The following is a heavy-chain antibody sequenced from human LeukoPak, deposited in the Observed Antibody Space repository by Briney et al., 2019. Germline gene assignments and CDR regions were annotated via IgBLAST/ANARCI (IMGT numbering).Heavy chain of an antibody. CDR2: IYYSGST. V-gene: IGHV4-39*07. CDR1: GGSISSSSYY. CDR3: ARDPYCGGLYWYFDL. D-gene: IGHD2-21*01. J-gene: IGHJ2*01. Sequence: SETLPLTCTVSGGSISSSSYYWGWIRQPPGKGLEWIGSIYYSGSTYYNPSLKSRVTISVDTSKNQFSLKLSSVTAADTAVYYCARDPYCGGLYWYFDLWGRGTLVTVSS.